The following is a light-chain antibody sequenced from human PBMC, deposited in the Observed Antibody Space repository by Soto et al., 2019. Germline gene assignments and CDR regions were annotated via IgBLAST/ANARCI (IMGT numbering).Light chain of an antibody. J-gene: IGKJ1*01. CDR2: GAS. V-gene: IGKV3-15*01. Sequence: EIVLTKSPGTLSVSLGESATLSCRASQSVDGYLAWYQQKPGQAPRLLIYGASTRATGVTARFRGGGSGTEFTLTISSLQSEDFAVYYCQQYNIWPPWTFGQGTKVAIK. CDR1: QSVDGY. CDR3: QQYNIWPPWT.